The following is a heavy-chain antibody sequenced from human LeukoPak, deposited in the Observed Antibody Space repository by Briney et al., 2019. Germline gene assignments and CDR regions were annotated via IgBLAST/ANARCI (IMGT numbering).Heavy chain of an antibody. J-gene: IGHJ4*02. V-gene: IGHV4-34*01. CDR1: GGSFSGYY. CDR2: INHSGST. CDR3: ARISGYYDSSGYYPMYFDY. D-gene: IGHD3-22*01. Sequence: PSETLSLTCAVYGGSFSGYYWSWIRQPPGKGLEWIGEINHSGSTNYNPSLKSRVTISVDTSKNQFSLKLSSVTAADTAVYYCARISGYYDSSGYYPMYFDYWGQGTLVTVSS.